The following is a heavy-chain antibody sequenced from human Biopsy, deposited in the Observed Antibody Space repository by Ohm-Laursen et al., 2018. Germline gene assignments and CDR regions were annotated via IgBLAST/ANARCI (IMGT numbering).Heavy chain of an antibody. Sequence: SETLSLTCTVSGGPISDSTYHWGWIRQSPGKGLEWIGNIYYSGNTDYSPSLKSRVTISVDTSNNQFSLKLRSVTAADTAVYYCARQVDFWSGYVDYWGQGTLVAVSS. CDR1: GGPISDSTYH. V-gene: IGHV4-39*01. D-gene: IGHD3-3*01. CDR2: IYYSGNT. CDR3: ARQVDFWSGYVDY. J-gene: IGHJ4*02.